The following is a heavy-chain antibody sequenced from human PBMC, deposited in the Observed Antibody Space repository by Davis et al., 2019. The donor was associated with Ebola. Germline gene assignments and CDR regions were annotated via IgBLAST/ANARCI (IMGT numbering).Heavy chain of an antibody. CDR2: INHSGST. D-gene: IGHD3-22*01. Sequence: SETLSLTCAVYGGSFSGYYWSWIRQPPGKGLEWIGEINHSGSTNYNPSLKSRVTISVDTSKNQFSLKLSSVTAADTAVYYCARDSSGLEYFQHWGQGTLVTVSS. CDR1: GGSFSGYY. J-gene: IGHJ1*01. V-gene: IGHV4-34*01. CDR3: ARDSSGLEYFQH.